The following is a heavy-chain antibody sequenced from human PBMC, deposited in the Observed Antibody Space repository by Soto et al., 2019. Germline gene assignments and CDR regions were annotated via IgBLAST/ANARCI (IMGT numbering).Heavy chain of an antibody. CDR2: IYYSGST. CDR3: AREGTYSSSSPYFDY. Sequence: SETLSLTCTVSGGSISSYYWSWIRQPPGKGLEWIGYIYYSGSTNYNPSLKSRVTISVDTSKNQFSLKLSSVTAADTAVYYCAREGTYSSSSPYFDYWGQGTLVTVSS. J-gene: IGHJ4*02. D-gene: IGHD6-6*01. V-gene: IGHV4-59*01. CDR1: GGSISSYY.